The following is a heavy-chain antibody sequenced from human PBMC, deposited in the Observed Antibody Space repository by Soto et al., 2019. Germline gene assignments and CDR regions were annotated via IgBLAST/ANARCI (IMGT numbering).Heavy chain of an antibody. D-gene: IGHD1-26*01. CDR1: GGSISSSNW. Sequence: QVQLQESGPGLVKPSGTLSLTCAVSGGSISSSNWWSWVRQPPGKGLEWIGEIYHSGSTNYNPSLKGRVTISVDKSKNQFSRRLSSVPAADTAVYYWARGGGGSYYAFDIWGQGTMVTVSS. CDR2: IYHSGST. J-gene: IGHJ3*02. CDR3: ARGGGGSYYAFDI. V-gene: IGHV4-4*02.